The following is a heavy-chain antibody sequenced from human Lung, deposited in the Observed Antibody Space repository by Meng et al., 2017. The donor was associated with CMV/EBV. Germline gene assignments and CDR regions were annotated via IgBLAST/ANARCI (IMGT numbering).Heavy chain of an antibody. CDR1: DLTFGRYV. V-gene: IGHV3-23*01. CDR3: AKFTLTYYFNY. J-gene: IGHJ4*02. CDR2: ISGSGGST. Sequence: SGAALVCAVCPQGLYVSSSDLTFGRYVMSWARQCPVKGLEWVSAISGSGGSTYYADSVKGRFTISRTNSKNTLYLQMNSLRAEDTDVYYRAKFTLTYYFNYWGQGTLVTVSS.